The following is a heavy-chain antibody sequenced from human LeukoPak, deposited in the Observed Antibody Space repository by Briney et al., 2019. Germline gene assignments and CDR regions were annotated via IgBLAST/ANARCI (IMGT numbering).Heavy chain of an antibody. D-gene: IGHD2-2*01. J-gene: IGHJ3*02. CDR2: ISGSGGST. CDR3: AKDDKRRDIVVVPAAIGAFDI. V-gene: IGHV3-23*01. CDR1: GFTFSSYA. Sequence: GGSLRLSCAASGFTFSSYARSWVRQAPGKGLEWVSTISGSGGSTYYADSVKGRFTISRDSSKNTLYLQMNSLRAEDTAVYYCAKDDKRRDIVVVPAAIGAFDIWGQGTMVTVSS.